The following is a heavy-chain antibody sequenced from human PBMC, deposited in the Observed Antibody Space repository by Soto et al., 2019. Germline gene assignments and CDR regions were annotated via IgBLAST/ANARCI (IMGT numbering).Heavy chain of an antibody. CDR1: GFTFSTYG. CDR3: AKEQLAMTVVVADHFDS. CDR2: ISYDGGSK. D-gene: IGHD3-22*01. J-gene: IGHJ4*02. Sequence: QVQLVESGGGVVQPGKSLRLSCAASGFTFSTYGIHWVRRAPGKGLEWVALISYDGGSKYYGDSVKGRFIISRDNSHNTVSLQMNSLRADDTAVYFCAKEQLAMTVVVADHFDSWGQGTLVTVSS. V-gene: IGHV3-30*18.